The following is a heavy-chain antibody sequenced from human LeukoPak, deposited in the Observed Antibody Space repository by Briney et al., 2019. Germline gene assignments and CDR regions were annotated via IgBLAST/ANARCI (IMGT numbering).Heavy chain of an antibody. D-gene: IGHD3-10*01. Sequence: GGPLRLSCAASGFTFSSYSMNWVRQPPGKGLEWVSSISSSSSYIYYADSVKGRFTISRDNAKNSLYLKMICLRAEDTAVYYCARFGGGDWGQGTLVTVSS. J-gene: IGHJ4*02. V-gene: IGHV3-21*03. CDR2: ISSSSSYI. CDR3: ARFGGGD. CDR1: GFTFSSYS.